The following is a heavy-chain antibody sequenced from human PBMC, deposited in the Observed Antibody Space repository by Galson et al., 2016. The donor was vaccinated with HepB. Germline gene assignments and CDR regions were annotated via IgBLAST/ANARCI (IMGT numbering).Heavy chain of an antibody. D-gene: IGHD3-9*01. CDR2: IWYDGSNK. Sequence: SLRLSCAASGFTFRSYGMHWVRQAPGKGLEWVAVIWYDGSNKYYGDSVKARFTISRDNSKNTLYLQMNSLGPEDTAVYYCAAYDTGHFDYWGQGTVVTVSS. J-gene: IGHJ4*02. CDR3: AAYDTGHFDY. CDR1: GFTFRSYG. V-gene: IGHV3-33*01.